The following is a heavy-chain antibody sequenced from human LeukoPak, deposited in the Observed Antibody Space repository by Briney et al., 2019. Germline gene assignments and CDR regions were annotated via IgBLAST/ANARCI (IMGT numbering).Heavy chain of an antibody. J-gene: IGHJ4*02. CDR1: GFTFSSYG. V-gene: IGHV3-30*18. D-gene: IGHD3-3*01. CDR2: ISYDGSNK. CDR3: AKDSLIYDFWSGPDY. Sequence: SGGSLRLSCAASGFTFSSYGMHWVRQAPGKGLEWVAVISYDGSNKYYADSVKGRFTISRDNSKNTLYLQMNSLRAEDTAVYYCAKDSLIYDFWSGPDYWGQGTLVTVSS.